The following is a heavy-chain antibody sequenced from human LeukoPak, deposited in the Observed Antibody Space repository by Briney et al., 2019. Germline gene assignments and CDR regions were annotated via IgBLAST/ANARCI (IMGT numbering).Heavy chain of an antibody. CDR1: GFTFSSYA. CDR3: AKGTQPSDYGSHFDY. CDR2: ISASGGST. V-gene: IGHV3-23*01. Sequence: GGSLRLSCAASGFTFSSYAMSWVRQAPGKGLQWVSAISASGGSTYYADSVKGRFTMSRDNSKNTPYLQMNSLRAEDTAVYYCAKGTQPSDYGSHFDYWGQGTLVTVSS. J-gene: IGHJ4*02. D-gene: IGHD3-10*01.